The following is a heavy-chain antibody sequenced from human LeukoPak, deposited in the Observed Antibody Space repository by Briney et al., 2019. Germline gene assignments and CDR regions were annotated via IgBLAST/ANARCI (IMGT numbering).Heavy chain of an antibody. V-gene: IGHV1-46*01. CDR2: VYVTGETT. CDR1: GGTFTYYH. J-gene: IGHJ4*02. Sequence: GASVKVSCQASGGTFTYYHIHWVRQAPGQGVAWMGAVYVTGETTRNTQNFQGRVTMTRDPSTATVYMELTSLRSEDTAVYYCATEAPGSYYFDYWGQGVLVTVSS. CDR3: ATEAPGSYYFDY.